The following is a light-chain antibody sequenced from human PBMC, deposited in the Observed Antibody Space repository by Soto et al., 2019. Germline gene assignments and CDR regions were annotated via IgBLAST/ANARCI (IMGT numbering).Light chain of an antibody. CDR2: EVI. V-gene: IGLV2-8*01. J-gene: IGLJ3*02. CDR3: SSYAGRNNREV. Sequence: QSALTQPPSASGSPGQSVTISCTGTSSDVGGYNYVSWYQQHPGKAPKLMVYEVIKRRSGVPDRFSGSKSGNTASLTVSGLPAEDEADYYRSSYAGRNNREVFGAGTKLTVL. CDR1: SSDVGGYNY.